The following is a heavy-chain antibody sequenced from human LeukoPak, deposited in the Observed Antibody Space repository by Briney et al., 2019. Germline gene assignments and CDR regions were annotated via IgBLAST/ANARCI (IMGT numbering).Heavy chain of an antibody. CDR2: FDPEDGET. J-gene: IGHJ6*02. V-gene: IGHV1-24*01. CDR1: GDTLTELS. Sequence: ASVKVSCKVSGDTLTELSMHWVRQAPGKGLEWMGGFDPEDGETIYAQKFQGRVTMTEDTSTDTAYMELSSLRSEDTAVYYCATSILTGYYNPYYGMDVWGQGTTVTVSS. CDR3: ATSILTGYYNPYYGMDV. D-gene: IGHD3-9*01.